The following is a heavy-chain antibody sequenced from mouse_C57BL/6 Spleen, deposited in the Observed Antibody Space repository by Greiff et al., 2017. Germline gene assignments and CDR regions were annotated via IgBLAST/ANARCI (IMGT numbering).Heavy chain of an antibody. Sequence: EVKLMESEGGLVQPGSSMKLSCTASGFTFSDYYMAWVRQVPEKGLEWVANINYDGSSTYYLDSLKSRFIISRDNAKNILYLQMSSLKSEDTATYYCARGGDYDVAYAMDYWGQGTSVTVSS. J-gene: IGHJ4*01. D-gene: IGHD2-4*01. CDR2: INYDGSST. CDR3: ARGGDYDVAYAMDY. CDR1: GFTFSDYY. V-gene: IGHV5-16*01.